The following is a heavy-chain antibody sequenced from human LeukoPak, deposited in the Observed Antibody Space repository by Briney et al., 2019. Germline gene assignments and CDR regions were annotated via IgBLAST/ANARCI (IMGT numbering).Heavy chain of an antibody. J-gene: IGHJ4*02. CDR3: ARANYYGSGSYYLDY. D-gene: IGHD3-10*01. CDR1: GGSVSSGDYY. CDR2: IYYSGST. Sequence: SETLSLTCTVSGGSVSSGDYYWSWIRQPPGKGLEWIGYIYYSGSTYYNPSLKSRISISVDTSKNQFSLKLSSVTAADTAVYYCARANYYGSGSYYLDYWGQGTLVTVSS. V-gene: IGHV4-30-4*01.